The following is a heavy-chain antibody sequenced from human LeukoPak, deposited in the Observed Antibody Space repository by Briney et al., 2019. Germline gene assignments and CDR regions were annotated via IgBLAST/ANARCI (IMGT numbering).Heavy chain of an antibody. CDR3: ASKVGTLYFDY. Sequence: KPSETLSLTCAVYGGSFSGYYWSWIRQPPGKGLEWIGEINHSGSTNYNPSLKSRVTISVDTSKNQFSLKLSSATAADTAVYYCASKVGTLYFDYWGQGTLVTVSS. CDR1: GGSFSGYY. J-gene: IGHJ4*02. V-gene: IGHV4-34*01. D-gene: IGHD1-26*01. CDR2: INHSGST.